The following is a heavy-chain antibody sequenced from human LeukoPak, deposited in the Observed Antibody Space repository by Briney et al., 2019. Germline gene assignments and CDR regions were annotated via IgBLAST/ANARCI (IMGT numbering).Heavy chain of an antibody. Sequence: GGSLRLSCAASGFTFSSYWMSWVRQAPGKGLEWVANIKRDGSEKYYVDSVKGRFTISRDNAKNSLYLQMNSLRAEDTAVYYCARDGYYYDSSGYYYYFDYWGQGTLVTVSS. CDR1: GFTFSSYW. V-gene: IGHV3-7*05. CDR2: IKRDGSEK. J-gene: IGHJ4*02. D-gene: IGHD3-22*01. CDR3: ARDGYYYDSSGYYYYFDY.